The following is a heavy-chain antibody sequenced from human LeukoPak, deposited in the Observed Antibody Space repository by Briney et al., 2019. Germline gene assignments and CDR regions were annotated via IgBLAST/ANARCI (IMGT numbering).Heavy chain of an antibody. D-gene: IGHD3-22*01. J-gene: IGHJ4*02. CDR1: GYSFTSYW. CDR2: IYPGDSDT. CDR3: ARQLHDSSGYYYVPDY. V-gene: IGHV5-51*01. Sequence: GESLKISCKGSGYSFTSYWIGWVRQMPGKGLEWMGIIYPGDSDTRYSPSFQGQVTISADKSISTAYLQWSSLKASDTAMYYCARQLHDSSGYYYVPDYWGQGTLVTVSS.